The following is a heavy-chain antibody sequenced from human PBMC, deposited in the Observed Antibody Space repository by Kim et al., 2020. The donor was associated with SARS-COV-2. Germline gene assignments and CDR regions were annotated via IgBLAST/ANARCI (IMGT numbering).Heavy chain of an antibody. CDR1: GGSFSGYY. CDR2: INHSGST. Sequence: SETLSLTCAVYGGSFSGYYWSWIRQPPGKGLEWIGEINHSGSTNYNPSLKSRVTISVDTSKNQFSLKLSSVTAADTAVYYCARGWDQQWLVLAGNWFDPWGQGTLVTVSS. J-gene: IGHJ5*02. CDR3: ARGWDQQWLVLAGNWFDP. D-gene: IGHD6-19*01. V-gene: IGHV4-34*01.